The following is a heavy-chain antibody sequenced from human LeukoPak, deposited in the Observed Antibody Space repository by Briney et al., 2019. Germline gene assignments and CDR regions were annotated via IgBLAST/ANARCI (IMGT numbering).Heavy chain of an antibody. CDR3: ARERYSSDWSVFDY. D-gene: IGHD6-13*01. J-gene: IGHJ4*02. CDR1: GFTFSSYW. Sequence: GGSLRLSCAASGFTFSSYWMHWVRQAPGKGLVWVSRTNSDGSSTSYADSVKGRFTISRDNSKNTLYLQMNSLRAEDTAVYYCARERYSSDWSVFDYWGQGTLVTVSS. CDR2: TNSDGSST. V-gene: IGHV3-74*01.